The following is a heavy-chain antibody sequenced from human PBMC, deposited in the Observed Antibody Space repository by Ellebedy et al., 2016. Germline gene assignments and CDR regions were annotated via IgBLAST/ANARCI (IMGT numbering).Heavy chain of an antibody. V-gene: IGHV2-70*11. D-gene: IGHD6-19*01. Sequence: SGPTLVKPTQTLTLTCTFSGFSLSTSGMCVSWIRQPPGKALEWLARIDWDDDKYYSTSLKTRLTISKDTSKNQVVLTMTNMDPVDTATYYCAISGYSSGCEAFDIWGQGTMVTVSS. J-gene: IGHJ3*02. CDR3: AISGYSSGCEAFDI. CDR1: GFSLSTSGMC. CDR2: IDWDDDK.